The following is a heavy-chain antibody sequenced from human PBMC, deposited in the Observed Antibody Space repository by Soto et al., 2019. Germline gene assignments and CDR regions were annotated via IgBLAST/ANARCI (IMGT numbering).Heavy chain of an antibody. J-gene: IGHJ6*02. D-gene: IGHD3-10*01. Sequence: SETLSLTRAFYGGSFDDFYWSWVRQSPGKGLEWIGEISHDGGTNYSPSLASRISISADTSKNQFSLHLKSVTAADTGLYYCARGQLVWYGDLTPYYRDMDVWGQGTTVTVSS. CDR2: ISHDGGT. CDR1: GGSFDDFY. V-gene: IGHV4-34*01. CDR3: ARGQLVWYGDLTPYYRDMDV.